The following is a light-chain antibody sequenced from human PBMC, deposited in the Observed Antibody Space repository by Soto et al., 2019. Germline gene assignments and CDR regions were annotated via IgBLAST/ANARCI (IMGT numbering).Light chain of an antibody. CDR3: QQRSSWPRT. J-gene: IGKJ1*01. Sequence: VELTQSPTTLSLSPGERATLSCRASQSVSSYLAWYQQKPGQAPRLLINDASNRATGIPARFSGSGSGTDFTLTISSLEPEDFAVYYCQQRSSWPRTFGQGTKV. CDR1: QSVSSY. CDR2: DAS. V-gene: IGKV3-11*01.